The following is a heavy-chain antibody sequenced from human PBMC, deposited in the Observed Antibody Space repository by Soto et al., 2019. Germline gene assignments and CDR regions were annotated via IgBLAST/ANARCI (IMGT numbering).Heavy chain of an antibody. D-gene: IGHD2-15*01. Sequence: SVKVSCKASGGTFSSYAISWVRQAPGQGLEWMGGIIPIFGTANYAQKFQGRVTITADESTSTAYMELSSLRSEDTAVYYCARELKATPAQAPAFDYWGQGTLVTVSS. V-gene: IGHV1-69*13. CDR3: ARELKATPAQAPAFDY. J-gene: IGHJ4*02. CDR1: GGTFSSYA. CDR2: IIPIFGTA.